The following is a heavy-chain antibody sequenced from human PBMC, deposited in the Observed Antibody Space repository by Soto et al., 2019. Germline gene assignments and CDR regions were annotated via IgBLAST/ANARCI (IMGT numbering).Heavy chain of an antibody. CDR1: GFTFSSYW. CDR2: INSDGSST. CDR3: ARRIAAAGNPLPDY. J-gene: IGHJ4*02. D-gene: IGHD6-13*01. Sequence: EVQLVESGGGLVQPGGSLRLSCAASGFTFSSYWMHWVRQAPGKGLVWVSRINSDGSSTSYADSVKGRFTISRDNAKNTLYLQMNSLRAEDTAVYYCARRIAAAGNPLPDYWGQGTLVTVPS. V-gene: IGHV3-74*01.